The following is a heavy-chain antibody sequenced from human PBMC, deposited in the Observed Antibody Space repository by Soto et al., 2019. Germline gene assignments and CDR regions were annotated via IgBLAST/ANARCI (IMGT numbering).Heavy chain of an antibody. CDR1: GGSINSGGYL. J-gene: IGHJ4*02. V-gene: IGHV4-61*08. CDR3: ARGVLV. CDR2: TSYSGNT. Sequence: SETLSLTCTVSGGSINSGGYLWSWIRQPPGKGLEWIGATSYSGNTYYNPTLKSRVTISADTSRGQFSLRLTSVTAADTAMYYCARGVLVWGQGTLVTVSS.